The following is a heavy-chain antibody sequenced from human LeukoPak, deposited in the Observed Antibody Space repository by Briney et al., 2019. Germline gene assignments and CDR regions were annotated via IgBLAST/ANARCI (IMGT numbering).Heavy chain of an antibody. V-gene: IGHV1-69*13. Sequence: SVKVSCKASGGTFSSYAISWVRQAPGQGLEWMGGIIPIFGTANYAQKFQGRVTITADESTSTAYMELSSLRSEDTAVYYCARSPLGIAAAGTALRLNWFDPWGQGTLVTVSS. J-gene: IGHJ5*02. CDR2: IIPIFGTA. CDR1: GGTFSSYA. D-gene: IGHD6-13*01. CDR3: ARSPLGIAAAGTALRLNWFDP.